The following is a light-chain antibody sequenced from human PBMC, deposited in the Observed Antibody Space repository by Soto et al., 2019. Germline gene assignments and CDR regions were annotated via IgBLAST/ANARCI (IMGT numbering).Light chain of an antibody. CDR3: CSYAGSYTLV. J-gene: IGLJ3*02. CDR1: SSDVGAYNY. V-gene: IGLV2-11*01. Sequence: QSALTQPRSVSGSPGQSVTISCTGTSSDVGAYNYVSWYQQHPGKVPKLMIYDVSRRPSGVPDRFSGSKSGNTASLTISGLQADDEADYYRCSYAGSYTLVFGGGTKLNVL. CDR2: DVS.